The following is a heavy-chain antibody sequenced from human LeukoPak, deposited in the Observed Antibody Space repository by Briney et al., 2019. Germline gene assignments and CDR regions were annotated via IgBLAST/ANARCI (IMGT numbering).Heavy chain of an antibody. D-gene: IGHD2-2*01. Sequence: ATVKVSCKASGYTFISYDINWVRQATGQGLEWMGCMNPNSGDTGYAQKFQGRVTFTRNTSITTAYMELSSLTSEDTAVYYCARGPICSSTSCYGYYLDYWGQGALVTVSS. CDR2: MNPNSGDT. V-gene: IGHV1-8*03. CDR3: ARGPICSSTSCYGYYLDY. J-gene: IGHJ4*02. CDR1: GYTFISYD.